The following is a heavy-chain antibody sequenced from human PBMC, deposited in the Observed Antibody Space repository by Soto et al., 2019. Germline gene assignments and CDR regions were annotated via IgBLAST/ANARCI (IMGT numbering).Heavy chain of an antibody. CDR1: RFTFSGFA. CDR3: AKDAVPYNGKWDWFDS. D-gene: IGHD3-10*01. Sequence: DVQLLESGGGLVQPGGSLTLSCAASRFTFSGFAMSWVRQAPGKGLEWVSSIGGLGSDTYYADPVKGRFTISRDNSKNTLYLQMDGLTDEDTAFYYCAKDAVPYNGKWDWFDSWGQGTLVIVS. V-gene: IGHV3-23*01. CDR2: IGGLGSDT. J-gene: IGHJ5*01.